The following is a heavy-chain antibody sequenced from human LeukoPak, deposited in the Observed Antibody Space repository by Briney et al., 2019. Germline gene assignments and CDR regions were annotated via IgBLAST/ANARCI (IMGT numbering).Heavy chain of an antibody. CDR2: ITPIFGTA. D-gene: IGHD6-19*01. Sequence: SVKVSCKASGGTFSSYAISWVRQAPGQGLEWMGGITPIFGTANYAQKFQGRVTITADESTSTAYMELSSLRSEDTAAYYCARGRIAVAGMRYWFDPWGQGTLVTVSS. CDR3: ARGRIAVAGMRYWFDP. V-gene: IGHV1-69*13. CDR1: GGTFSSYA. J-gene: IGHJ5*02.